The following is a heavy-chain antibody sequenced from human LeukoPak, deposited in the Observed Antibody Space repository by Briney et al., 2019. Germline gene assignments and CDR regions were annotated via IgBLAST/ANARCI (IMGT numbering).Heavy chain of an antibody. V-gene: IGHV3-23*01. Sequence: GGSLRLSCAASGFTFSNYAMSWVRQAPGKGLEWVSSISGSGGSTYYADSVKGRFTISRDNSKNTLYLQMNSLRAEDTAVYCCARDYWVFDYWGQGTLVTVSS. D-gene: IGHD2-8*02. CDR1: GFTFSNYA. J-gene: IGHJ4*02. CDR3: ARDYWVFDY. CDR2: ISGSGGST.